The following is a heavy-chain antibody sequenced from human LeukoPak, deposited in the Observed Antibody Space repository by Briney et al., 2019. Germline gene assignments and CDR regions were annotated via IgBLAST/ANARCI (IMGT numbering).Heavy chain of an antibody. CDR1: GGSINNYY. J-gene: IGHJ6*03. V-gene: IGHV4-4*07. CDR3: ARMAGGYCSSTSCYRGYYYYYMDV. Sequence: KPSETLSLTCTVSGGSINNYYWSWIRQPAGKGLEWIGRIYTSGSTNYNPSLKSRVTMSIDTSKNQFSLKLSSVTAADTAVYYCARMAGGYCSSTSCYRGYYYYYMDVWGKGTTVTVSS. D-gene: IGHD2-2*02. CDR2: IYTSGST.